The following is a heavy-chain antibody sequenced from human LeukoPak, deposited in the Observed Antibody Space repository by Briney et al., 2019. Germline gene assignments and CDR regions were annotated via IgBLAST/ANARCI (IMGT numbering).Heavy chain of an antibody. Sequence: TGWSLRLSCTTSGFTFSRYWMSWVRQAPGRVLEWVANINLDGREIYYVDSVKGRFTISRDNAQNSLYLQMNSLRGEDTAVYYCARDDWGPGDHWGQGTLVTVSS. D-gene: IGHD3-9*01. CDR2: INLDGREI. CDR1: GFTFSRYW. J-gene: IGHJ4*02. CDR3: ARDDWGPGDH. V-gene: IGHV3-7*01.